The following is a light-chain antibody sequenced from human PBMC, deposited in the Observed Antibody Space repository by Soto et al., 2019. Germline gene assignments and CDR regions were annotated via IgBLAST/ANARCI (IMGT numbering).Light chain of an antibody. CDR2: KVS. J-gene: IGKJ1*01. Sequence: DVVMTPSPLSLPVTLGQPASISCRSSQSLVYSAGNTYLNWFHQRPGQSPRLLIYKVSKRGSGGPDRFNGSVSGSDFTLNISSGEAEDVGVYYCMQGTHWPGTFGQGTKVEIK. V-gene: IGKV2-30*01. CDR1: QSLVYSAGNTY. CDR3: MQGTHWPGT.